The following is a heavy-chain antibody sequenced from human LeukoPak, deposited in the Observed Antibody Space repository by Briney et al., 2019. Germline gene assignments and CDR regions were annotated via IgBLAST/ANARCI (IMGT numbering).Heavy chain of an antibody. CDR2: INSDGSST. J-gene: IGHJ4*02. D-gene: IGHD3-22*01. Sequence: PGGSLRLSCAASGFTFSSYWMHWVRQAPGKGLVWVSRINSDGSSTSYADSLKGRFTISRDNAKNTLYLQMNSLRAEDTAVYYCARDAGEYYYDSSGYWFDYWGQGTLVTVSS. CDR3: ARDAGEYYYDSSGYWFDY. CDR1: GFTFSSYW. V-gene: IGHV3-74*01.